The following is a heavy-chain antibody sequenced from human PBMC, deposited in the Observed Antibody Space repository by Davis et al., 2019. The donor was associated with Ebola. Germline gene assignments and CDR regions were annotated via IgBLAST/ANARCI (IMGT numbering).Heavy chain of an antibody. Sequence: SLKIPCAASGFTFDDYAMHWVRQAPGKGLEWVSGISWNSGSIGYADSVKGRFTISRDNAKNSLYLQMNSLRAEDTALYYCAKERGRDGYNPLDYWGQGTLVTVSS. J-gene: IGHJ4*02. CDR3: AKERGRDGYNPLDY. CDR2: ISWNSGSI. V-gene: IGHV3-9*01. CDR1: GFTFDDYA. D-gene: IGHD5-24*01.